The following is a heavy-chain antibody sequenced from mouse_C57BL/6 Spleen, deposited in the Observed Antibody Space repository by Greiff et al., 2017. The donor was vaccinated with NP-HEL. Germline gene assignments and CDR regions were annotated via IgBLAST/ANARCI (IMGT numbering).Heavy chain of an antibody. CDR2: ISDGGSYT. CDR3: ARIHYYGSSYPYYYAMDY. Sequence: EVQGVESGGGLVKPGGSLKLSCAASGFTFSSYAMSWVRQTPEKRLEWVATISDGGSYTYYPDNVKGRFTISRDNAKNNLYLQMSHLKSEDTAMYYCARIHYYGSSYPYYYAMDYWGQGTSVTVSS. D-gene: IGHD1-1*01. V-gene: IGHV5-4*01. J-gene: IGHJ4*01. CDR1: GFTFSSYA.